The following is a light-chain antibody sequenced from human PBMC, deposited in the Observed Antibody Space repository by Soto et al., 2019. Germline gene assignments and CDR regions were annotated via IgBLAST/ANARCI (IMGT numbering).Light chain of an antibody. CDR2: DAS. J-gene: IGKJ1*01. V-gene: IGKV1-5*01. CDR1: QSISNR. Sequence: DIQMTQSPSTLSASVGDRVTITCRASQSISNRLAWYQQRPGQAPKLLIYDASSLESGVPSTFSGSASGTEFTLTISGLQPDDFATYYCQQYNSYPWTFGQGTKVDIK. CDR3: QQYNSYPWT.